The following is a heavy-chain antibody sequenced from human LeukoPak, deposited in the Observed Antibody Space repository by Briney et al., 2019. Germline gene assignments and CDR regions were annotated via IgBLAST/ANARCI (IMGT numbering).Heavy chain of an antibody. J-gene: IGHJ4*02. CDR2: ISSSSSYI. D-gene: IGHD3-22*01. V-gene: IGHV3-21*01. CDR3: ARDHHAPVPHSSGYYGIDY. Sequence: KSGGSLRLSCAASGFTFSSYSMNWVRQAPGKGLEWVSSISSSSSYIYYADSVKGRFTISRDNAKNPLYLQMNSLRAEDTAVYYCARDHHAPVPHSSGYYGIDYWGQGTLVTVSS. CDR1: GFTFSSYS.